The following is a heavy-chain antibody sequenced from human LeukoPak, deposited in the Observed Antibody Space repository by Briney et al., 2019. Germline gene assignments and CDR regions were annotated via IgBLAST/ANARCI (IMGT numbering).Heavy chain of an antibody. CDR2: INPNSRGT. V-gene: IGHV1-2*02. D-gene: IGHD3-16*01. CDR3: AREGELAAAQGWFDP. J-gene: IGHJ5*02. CDR1: GYTFTGYY. Sequence: ASVKVSCKASGYTFTGYYMHWVRQAPGQGLEWMGWINPNSRGTNYAQKFQGRVTMTRDTSISTAYMELSRLRSDDTAVYYCAREGELAAAQGWFDPWGQGTLVTVSS.